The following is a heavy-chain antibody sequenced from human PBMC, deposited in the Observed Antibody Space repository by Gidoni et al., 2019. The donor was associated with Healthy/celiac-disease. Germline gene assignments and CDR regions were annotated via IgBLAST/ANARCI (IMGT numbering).Heavy chain of an antibody. Sequence: EVQLLESGGGLVQPGGSLRLSCAASGFTFSSYAMSWVRQAPGKGLEWVSAISGSGGSTYYADSVKGRFTISRDNSKNTLYLQMNSLRAEDTAVYYCAKLEYCSSTSCPPYGMDVWGQGTTVTVSS. CDR2: ISGSGGST. J-gene: IGHJ6*02. V-gene: IGHV3-23*01. CDR3: AKLEYCSSTSCPPYGMDV. CDR1: GFTFSSYA. D-gene: IGHD2-2*01.